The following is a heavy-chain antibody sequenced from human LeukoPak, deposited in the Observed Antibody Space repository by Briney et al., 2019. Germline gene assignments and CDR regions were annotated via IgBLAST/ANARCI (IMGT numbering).Heavy chain of an antibody. CDR3: ARRIIARGLGQENWFDP. Sequence: SETLSLTCSVSGGSINNYGGAWIRQPPGRGLEWLGFIYYTGTTLHNPSFKSRVTLSVDTSKNQFSLELSSVTAADTAVYYCARRIIARGLGQENWFDPWGQGILVTVSS. V-gene: IGHV4-59*01. CDR2: IYYTGTT. J-gene: IGHJ5*02. D-gene: IGHD3-16*01. CDR1: GGSINNYG.